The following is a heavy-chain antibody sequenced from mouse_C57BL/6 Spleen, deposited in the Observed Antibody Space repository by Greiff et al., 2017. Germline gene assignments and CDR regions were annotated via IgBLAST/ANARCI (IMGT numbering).Heavy chain of an antibody. V-gene: IGHV1-69*01. D-gene: IGHD1-1*01. Sequence: VQLQQPGAELVMPGASVKLSCKASGYTFTSYWMHWVKQRPGQGLEWIGEIDPSDSYTNYNQKFKGKSTLTVDKSSSTAYMQLSSLTSEDSAVYYCARDYYGKGFDYWGQGTTLTVSS. CDR1: GYTFTSYW. CDR3: ARDYYGKGFDY. CDR2: IDPSDSYT. J-gene: IGHJ2*01.